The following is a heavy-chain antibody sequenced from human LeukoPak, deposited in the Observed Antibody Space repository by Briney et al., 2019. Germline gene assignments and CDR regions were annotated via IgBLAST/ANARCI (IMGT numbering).Heavy chain of an antibody. CDR2: IYYSGGT. CDR1: GGSISSYY. Sequence: SETLSLTCTVSGGSISSYYWSWIRQPPGKGLEWIGYIYYSGGTNYNPSLKSRVTISVDTSKNQFSLKLSSVTAADTAVYYCARSDTTNYDFWSGYYSSLGNFDYWGQGTLVTVSS. V-gene: IGHV4-59*08. J-gene: IGHJ4*02. D-gene: IGHD3-3*01. CDR3: ARSDTTNYDFWSGYYSSLGNFDY.